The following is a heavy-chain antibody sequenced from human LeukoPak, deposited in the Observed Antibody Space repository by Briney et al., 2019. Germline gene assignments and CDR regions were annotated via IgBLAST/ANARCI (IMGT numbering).Heavy chain of an antibody. J-gene: IGHJ3*02. Sequence: PGGSLRLSCAASGFTFSSYAMSWVRQAPGKGLEWVSAISGSGGSTYYADSVKGRFTISRDNSKNTLYLQMNSLRAEDTAVYYCARDGHYDFWSGSSDSALRRDAFDIWGQGTMITVSS. CDR2: ISGSGGST. D-gene: IGHD3-3*01. V-gene: IGHV3-23*01. CDR1: GFTFSSYA. CDR3: ARDGHYDFWSGSSDSALRRDAFDI.